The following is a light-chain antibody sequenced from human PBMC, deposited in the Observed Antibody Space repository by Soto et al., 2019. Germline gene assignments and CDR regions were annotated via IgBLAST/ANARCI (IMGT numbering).Light chain of an antibody. CDR2: ATS. Sequence: QGTQSTSGRAASGGDGETMACAASQNIVTYLNWYLQKPGQAPRLLIYATSSLQSGVPPRFSGSGSGTEFTLTISSLQPDDFATYYCQQANSFPITFGQGTRLEIK. J-gene: IGKJ5*01. CDR1: QNIVTY. V-gene: IGKV1-39*01. CDR3: QQANSFPIT.